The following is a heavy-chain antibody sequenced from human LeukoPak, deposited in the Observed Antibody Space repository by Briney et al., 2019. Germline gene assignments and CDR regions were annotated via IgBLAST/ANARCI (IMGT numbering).Heavy chain of an antibody. CDR1: GGSISSYY. J-gene: IGHJ6*03. Sequence: SETLSLTCTASGGSISSYYWSWIRQPPGKGLEWIGYIYYSGSTNYNPSLKSRVTISVDTSKNQFSLKLSSVTAADTAVYYCARLGLYGDYPYYYYYYMDVWGKGTTVTVSS. V-gene: IGHV4-59*01. CDR3: ARLGLYGDYPYYYYYYMDV. D-gene: IGHD4-17*01. CDR2: IYYSGST.